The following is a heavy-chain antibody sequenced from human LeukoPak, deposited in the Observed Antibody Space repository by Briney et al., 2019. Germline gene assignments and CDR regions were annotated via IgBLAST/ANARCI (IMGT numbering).Heavy chain of an antibody. CDR3: ARDGPGITIFGVVIKDEYFDY. V-gene: IGHV3-33*01. D-gene: IGHD3-3*01. CDR2: IWYDGSNK. J-gene: IGHJ4*02. CDR1: GFTFSSYG. Sequence: PGRSLRLSCAASGFTFSSYGMHWVRQAPGKGLEWVAVIWYDGSNKYYADSVKGRFTTSRDNSKNTLYLQMNSLRAEDTAVYYCARDGPGITIFGVVIKDEYFDYWGQGTLVTVSS.